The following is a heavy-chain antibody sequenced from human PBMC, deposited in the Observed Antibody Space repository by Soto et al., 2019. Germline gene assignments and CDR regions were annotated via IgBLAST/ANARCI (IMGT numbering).Heavy chain of an antibody. CDR2: ISYDGSNK. CDR1: GFTFSSYG. J-gene: IGHJ4*02. CDR3: AKAPHQPSAAGSYYFDY. V-gene: IGHV3-30*18. Sequence: GGSLRLSCAASGFTFSSYGMHWVRQAPGKGLEWVAVISYDGSNKYYADSVKGRFTISRDNSKNTLYLQMNSLRAEDTAVYYCAKAPHQPSAAGSYYFDYWGPGTLVTVSS. D-gene: IGHD6-13*01.